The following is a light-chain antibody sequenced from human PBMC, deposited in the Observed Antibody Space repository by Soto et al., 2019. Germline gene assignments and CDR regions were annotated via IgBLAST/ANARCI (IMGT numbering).Light chain of an antibody. V-gene: IGKV1-9*01. J-gene: IGKJ5*01. CDR3: QQLIIDSYPIT. CDR1: QGISSY. CDR2: AAS. Sequence: IPLTQSPSSLSASVGARVTITCRASQGISSYLAWYQQKPGKAPKLLIKAASRLQTGVPSRFSGSRSGTEFTLTIGDLQADDFASYYCQQLIIDSYPITFGQGTRLELK.